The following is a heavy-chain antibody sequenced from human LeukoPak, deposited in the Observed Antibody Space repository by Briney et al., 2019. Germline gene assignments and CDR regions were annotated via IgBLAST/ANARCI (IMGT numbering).Heavy chain of an antibody. D-gene: IGHD3-3*01. CDR3: ARGANFWSGLEY. CDR2: IHCDGSST. CDR1: GFTFSSCW. J-gene: IGHJ4*02. Sequence: GGSLRLSCEVSGFTFSSCWMHWARQAPGKGLMWVSRIHCDGSSTTYADSVKGRFTTSRDNAKNTVYLQMNSLRAEDTAVYFCARGANFWSGLEYWGQGTLVTASS. V-gene: IGHV3-74*01.